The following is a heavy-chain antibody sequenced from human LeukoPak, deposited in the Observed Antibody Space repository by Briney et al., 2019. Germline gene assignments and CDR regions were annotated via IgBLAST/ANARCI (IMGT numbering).Heavy chain of an antibody. V-gene: IGHV4-59*01. CDR3: ARDLVTVTKGFDI. D-gene: IGHD4-17*01. Sequence: SETLSLTCTVSGDSISGYYWGWIRHPPGKGLEWIGHLYGTVSPDYNPSLKSRVTISIDTSKNQFSLKLSSVTAADTAVYYCARDLVTVTKGFDIWGQGTMVSVSS. CDR1: GDSISGYY. J-gene: IGHJ3*02. CDR2: LYGTVSP.